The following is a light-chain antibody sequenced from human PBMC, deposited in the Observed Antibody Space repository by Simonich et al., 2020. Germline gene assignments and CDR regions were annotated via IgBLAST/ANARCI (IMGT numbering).Light chain of an antibody. CDR3: LQDYNYPV. J-gene: IGKJ3*01. V-gene: IGKV1-6*01. CDR2: AAS. CDR1: QGIRND. Sequence: IQMTQSPSSLSASVGERVTITCRASQGIRNDLGWYQQKPGKDPKLLIYAASSLQSGVTSRFSGSGSGTDFTLTISSLQPEDFATYYCLQDYNYPVFGPGTKVDIK.